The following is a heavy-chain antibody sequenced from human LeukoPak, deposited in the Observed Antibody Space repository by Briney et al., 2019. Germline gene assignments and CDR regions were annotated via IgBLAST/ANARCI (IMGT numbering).Heavy chain of an antibody. Sequence: GASVKVSCKASGFTFTSSAVQWVRQARGQRLEWIGWIVVGSGNTNYAQKFQERVTITRDMSTSTAYMEQSSLRSEDTAVYYCAAVVGDKKYNWNDRWDLDYWGQGTLVTVSS. CDR3: AAVVGDKKYNWNDRWDLDY. D-gene: IGHD1-20*01. J-gene: IGHJ4*02. V-gene: IGHV1-58*01. CDR1: GFTFTSSA. CDR2: IVVGSGNT.